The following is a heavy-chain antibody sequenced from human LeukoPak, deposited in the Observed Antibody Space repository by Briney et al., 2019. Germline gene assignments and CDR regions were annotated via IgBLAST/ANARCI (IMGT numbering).Heavy chain of an antibody. CDR1: GGSFSGYY. V-gene: IGHV4-34*01. CDR3: ARRMGYDYVWGSYRHGYYFDY. CDR2: INHSGST. J-gene: IGHJ4*02. Sequence: SETLSLTCAVYGGSFSGYYWSWIRQPPGKGLEWVGEINHSGSTNYNPSLKSRVTISVDTSKNQFSLKLSSVTAADTAVYYCARRMGYDYVWGSYRHGYYFDYWGQGTLVTVSS. D-gene: IGHD3-16*02.